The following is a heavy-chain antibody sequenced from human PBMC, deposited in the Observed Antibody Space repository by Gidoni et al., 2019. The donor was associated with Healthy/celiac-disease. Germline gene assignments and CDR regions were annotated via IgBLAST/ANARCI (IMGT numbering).Heavy chain of an antibody. CDR2: IYYSGST. CDR1: GGSISSSSYY. D-gene: IGHD3-16*01. CDR3: ASGDYVGGRLHDY. Sequence: QLPLQESGPGLVTPSETLSLTCTVSGGSISSSSYYWGWIRQPPGKGLEWIGSIYYSGSTYYNPSLKSRVTISVDTSKNQFSLKLSSVTAADTAVYYWASGDYVGGRLHDYWGQGTLVTVSS. J-gene: IGHJ4*02. V-gene: IGHV4-39*07.